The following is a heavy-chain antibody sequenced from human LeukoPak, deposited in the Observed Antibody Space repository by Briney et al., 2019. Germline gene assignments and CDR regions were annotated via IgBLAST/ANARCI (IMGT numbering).Heavy chain of an antibody. J-gene: IGHJ6*02. CDR3: ATRTNYDFWSGPAPGYYYYGMDV. V-gene: IGHV3-23*01. D-gene: IGHD3-3*01. Sequence: GGSLRLSCAASGFTFSSYAMSWVRQAPGKGLEWVSAISGSGGSTYYADSVKGRFTISRDNSKNTLYLQMNSLRAEGTAVYYCATRTNYDFWSGPAPGYYYYGMDVWGQGTTVTVSS. CDR1: GFTFSSYA. CDR2: ISGSGGST.